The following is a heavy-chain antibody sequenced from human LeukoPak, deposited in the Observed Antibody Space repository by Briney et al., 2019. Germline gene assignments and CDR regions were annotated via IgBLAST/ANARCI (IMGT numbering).Heavy chain of an antibody. CDR1: GGSFSGYY. D-gene: IGHD6-6*01. V-gene: IGHV4-34*01. CDR2: INHSGST. CDR3: ARGDIAARPYSYSYYYYMDV. J-gene: IGHJ6*03. Sequence: SETLSLTCAVYGGSFSGYYWSWIRQPPGKGLEWSGEINHSGSTNYNPSLKSRVTISVDTSKNQFSLKLSSVTAADTAVYYCARGDIAARPYSYSYYYYMDVWGKATTVTVSS.